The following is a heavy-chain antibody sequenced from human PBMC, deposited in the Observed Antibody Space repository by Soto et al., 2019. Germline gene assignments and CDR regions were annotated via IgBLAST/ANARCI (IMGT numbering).Heavy chain of an antibody. CDR3: ARDPFSSGS. CDR1: GFTFSSYG. D-gene: IGHD3-22*01. CDR2: IWYDGSNK. J-gene: IGHJ5*02. V-gene: IGHV3-33*01. Sequence: QVQLVESGGGVVQPGRSLRLSCAASGFTFSSYGMHWVRQAPGKGLEWVAVIWYDGSNKYYADSVKGRFTISRDNSKDTLYLQMNSLRAEDTAVYYCARDPFSSGSWGQGTLSPSPQ.